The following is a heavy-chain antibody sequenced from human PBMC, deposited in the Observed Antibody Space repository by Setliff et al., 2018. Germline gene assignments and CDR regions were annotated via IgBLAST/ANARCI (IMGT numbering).Heavy chain of an antibody. V-gene: IGHV4-59*01. CDR3: ARDGYYDSSGYYHPDAFDI. D-gene: IGHD3-22*01. Sequence: SETLSLTCTVSGVSISSYYWSWIRQTPGKGLEWIAYIYYSGSTNYNPSLKSRVTISLDTSKNQFSLKLSSVTAADTAVYYCARDGYYDSSGYYHPDAFDIWGQGTMVTVSS. CDR2: IYYSGST. CDR1: GVSISSYY. J-gene: IGHJ3*02.